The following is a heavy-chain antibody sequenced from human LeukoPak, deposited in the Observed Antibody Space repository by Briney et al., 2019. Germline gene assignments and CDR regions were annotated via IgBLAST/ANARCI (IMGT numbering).Heavy chain of an antibody. Sequence: PSETLSLTCAVSGASVSGSNYYWGWIRQPPGKGLEWIGNIYSSGSTYYNPSLKSRVTISVDTSKNQFSLKLSSVTAADTAVYYCARQKDIRWYRYGSGSNQGYYFDYWGQGTLVTVSS. CDR1: GASVSGSNYY. CDR2: IYSSGST. V-gene: IGHV4-39*01. CDR3: ARQKDIRWYRYGSGSNQGYYFDY. D-gene: IGHD3-10*01. J-gene: IGHJ4*02.